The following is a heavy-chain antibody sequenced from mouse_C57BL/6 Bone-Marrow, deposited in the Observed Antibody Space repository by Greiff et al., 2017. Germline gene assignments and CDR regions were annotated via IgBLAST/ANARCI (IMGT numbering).Heavy chain of an antibody. D-gene: IGHD1-1*01. CDR1: GYTFTGYW. CDR3: ASYGSSYEAMDY. J-gene: IGHJ4*01. CDR2: ILPGSGST. V-gene: IGHV1-9*01. Sequence: QVQLQQSGAELMKPGASVKLSCKATGYTFTGYWIEWVKQRPGNGLEWIGEILPGSGSTNYNEKFKGKGTFTAVTYSNPAYMQLCSRTTEDSAIYYCASYGSSYEAMDYWGQGTSVTVSS.